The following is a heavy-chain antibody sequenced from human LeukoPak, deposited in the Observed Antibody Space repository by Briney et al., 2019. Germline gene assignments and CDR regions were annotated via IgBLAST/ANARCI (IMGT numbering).Heavy chain of an antibody. CDR1: GFTFSGSA. D-gene: IGHD6-13*01. CDR2: IRSKADSYTT. J-gene: IGHJ4*02. Sequence: GGSLRLSCAASGFTFSGSAMHWVRQASGKGLEWLGRIRSKADSYTTAYAASVKGRFIVSRDDSKNTAYLQMNSLKTEDTVVYYCRAAADLKDYWGQGTLVTVSS. V-gene: IGHV3-73*01. CDR3: RAAADLKDY.